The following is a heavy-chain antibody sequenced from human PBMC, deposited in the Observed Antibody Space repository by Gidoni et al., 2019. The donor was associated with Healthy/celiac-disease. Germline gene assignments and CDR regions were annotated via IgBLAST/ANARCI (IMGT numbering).Heavy chain of an antibody. CDR1: GFTFSNAW. CDR3: TTDSRTPWVQGDPFDY. D-gene: IGHD3-10*01. J-gene: IGHJ4*02. CDR2: IKRKTDGGTT. Sequence: EVQLVESGGGLVKPGGSLRLSCAASGFTFSNAWMSWVRQAPGQGLEWVGRIKRKTDGGTTDYAAPVKGRFTISRDDSKHTLYLQMNSLKTEDTAVYYCTTDSRTPWVQGDPFDYWGQGTLVTVSS. V-gene: IGHV3-15*01.